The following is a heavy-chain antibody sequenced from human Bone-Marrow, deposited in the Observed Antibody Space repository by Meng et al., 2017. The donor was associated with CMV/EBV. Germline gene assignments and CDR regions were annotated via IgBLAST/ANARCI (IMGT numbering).Heavy chain of an antibody. V-gene: IGHV1-2*02. J-gene: IGHJ4*02. D-gene: IGHD3-10*01. CDR1: GYAFTGYY. CDR2: INPNSGGT. Sequence: QGQLVQAGAEVKKPGASVKVYCKASGYAFTGYYMHWVRQAPGQGLEWMGWINPNSGGTNYAQKFQGRVTMTRDTSISTAYMELSRLRSDDTAVYYCSYGSGSYYPFDYWGQGTLVTVSS. CDR3: SYGSGSYYPFDY.